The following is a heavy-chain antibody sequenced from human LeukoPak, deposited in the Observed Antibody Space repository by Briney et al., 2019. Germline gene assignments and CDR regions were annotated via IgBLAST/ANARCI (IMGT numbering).Heavy chain of an antibody. V-gene: IGHV1-69*13. CDR3: ARGGTIEAYDFWSGYSFDY. D-gene: IGHD3-3*01. Sequence: VASVKVSCKASRGTFSSYAISWVRQAPGQGLEWMGGIIPIFGTANYAQKFQGRVTITADESTSTAYMELSSLRSEDTAVYYCARGGTIEAYDFWSGYSFDYWGQGTLVTVSS. J-gene: IGHJ4*02. CDR1: RGTFSSYA. CDR2: IIPIFGTA.